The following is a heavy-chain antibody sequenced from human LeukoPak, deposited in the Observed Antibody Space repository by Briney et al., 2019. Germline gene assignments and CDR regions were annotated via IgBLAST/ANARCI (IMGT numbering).Heavy chain of an antibody. CDR3: ARGKWGYWYFDL. D-gene: IGHD2-8*01. Sequence: SETLSLTCAVYGGSFSGYYWSWIRQPPGKGLEWTGEINHSGSTNYNPSLKSRVTISVDTSKNQFSLRLSSVTAADTAVYYCARGKWGYWYFDLWGRGTLVTVSS. CDR1: GGSFSGYY. J-gene: IGHJ2*01. CDR2: INHSGST. V-gene: IGHV4-34*01.